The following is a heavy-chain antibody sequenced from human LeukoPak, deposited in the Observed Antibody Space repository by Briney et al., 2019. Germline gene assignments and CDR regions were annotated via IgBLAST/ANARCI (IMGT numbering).Heavy chain of an antibody. CDR3: ARDTLYEEQQLVYYYMDV. CDR2: IIPNFVTA. Sequence: SVKVSYKPSEGTFSSYAISWLGLAPGHRREGTGGIIPNFVTANYAQKFQGRVTITADESTSTAYVELSSLRSEDTAVYYCARDTLYEEQQLVYYYMDVWGKETTHSVFS. J-gene: IGHJ6*03. D-gene: IGHD6-13*01. CDR1: EGTFSSYA. V-gene: IGHV1-69*13.